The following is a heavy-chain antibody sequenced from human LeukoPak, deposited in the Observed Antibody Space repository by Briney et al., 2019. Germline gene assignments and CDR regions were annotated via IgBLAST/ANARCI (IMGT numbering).Heavy chain of an antibody. J-gene: IGHJ4*02. V-gene: IGHV4-4*07. CDR3: ARGGNYYDSSSYYYFDY. D-gene: IGHD3-22*01. Sequence: SEALSLTCTVSGGSISSYYWSWIRQPAGKGLEWIGRVYASGTTSYNPSPKSRVTMLVDTSKNQFSLKLNSVTAADTAVYYCARGGNYYDSSSYYYFDYWGQGTLVTVSS. CDR1: GGSISSYY. CDR2: VYASGTT.